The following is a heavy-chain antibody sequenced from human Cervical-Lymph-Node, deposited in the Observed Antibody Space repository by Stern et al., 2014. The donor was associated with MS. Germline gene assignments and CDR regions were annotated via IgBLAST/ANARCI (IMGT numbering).Heavy chain of an antibody. CDR2: IMPMFGSE. J-gene: IGHJ6*02. CDR3: ARGQPLFWGMDV. CDR1: GGTFDNYA. D-gene: IGHD3-10*02. V-gene: IGHV1-69*06. Sequence: QVQLVQSGAEIKKPGSSVKVSCKASGGTFDNYAISWVRQAPGQGLEWLGGIMPMFGSEHYQHNFQGRTPIAADKSTSTDHLEVHSLRSEDTAVYLCARGQPLFWGMDVWGQGTTVTVSS.